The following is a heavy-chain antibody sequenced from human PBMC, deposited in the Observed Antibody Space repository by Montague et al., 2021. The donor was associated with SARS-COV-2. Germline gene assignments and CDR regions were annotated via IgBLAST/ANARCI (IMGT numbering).Heavy chain of an antibody. CDR3: ARGGTERSTSFGVVFFPLLDS. V-gene: IGHV4-34*01. D-gene: IGHD3-3*01. CDR1: GGSLSGHS. CDR2: IGHTGSF. Sequence: LRLSCAVYGGSLSGHSWSWVRQAPEKGLEWIGDIGHTGSFKYNPSLKSRVTMSIDAAKNQFSLRMTSVTAADTSIYYCARGGTERSTSFGVVFFPLLDSWGQGTLVTVSS. J-gene: IGHJ4*02.